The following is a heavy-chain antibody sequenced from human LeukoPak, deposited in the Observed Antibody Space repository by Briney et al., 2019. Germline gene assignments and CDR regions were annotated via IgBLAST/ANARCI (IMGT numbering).Heavy chain of an antibody. CDR2: ISGSGGNT. CDR1: GFTFSSYA. Sequence: GGSLRLSCAASGFTFSSYAMSWFRQAPGKGLEWVSAISGSGGNTYYADSVKGRFTISRDNSKNTLYLQMNSLRAEDTAVYYCVKDKEDIVMVVAASPTLFDYWGQGTLVTVSS. D-gene: IGHD2-15*01. J-gene: IGHJ4*02. V-gene: IGHV3-23*01. CDR3: VKDKEDIVMVVAASPTLFDY.